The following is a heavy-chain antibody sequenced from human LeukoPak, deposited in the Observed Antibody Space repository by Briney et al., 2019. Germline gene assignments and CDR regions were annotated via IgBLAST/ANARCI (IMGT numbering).Heavy chain of an antibody. CDR3: ARGGWFGEFPYYMDV. J-gene: IGHJ6*03. D-gene: IGHD3-10*01. Sequence: ASVTVSCKASGHTFTSYDINCVRQAPGQGLEWMGWMNPNSGNTGYAQKFQGRVTITRNTSISTAYMELSSLRSEDTAVYYCARGGWFGEFPYYMDVWGKGTTVTVPS. V-gene: IGHV1-8*01. CDR2: MNPNSGNT. CDR1: GHTFTSYD.